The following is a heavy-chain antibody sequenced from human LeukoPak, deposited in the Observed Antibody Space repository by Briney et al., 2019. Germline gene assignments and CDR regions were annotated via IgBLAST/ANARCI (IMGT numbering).Heavy chain of an antibody. J-gene: IGHJ4*02. CDR1: GFSFSSYS. Sequence: GGSLRLSCAASGFSFSSYSMHWVRQAPGKGLEWVAVIWYDGSNKYYADSVKGRFTISRDNSKNTLYLQMNSLRAEDTAVYYCARGGELLRPADYWGQGTLVTVSS. D-gene: IGHD1-26*01. CDR3: ARGGELLRPADY. V-gene: IGHV3-33*01. CDR2: IWYDGSNK.